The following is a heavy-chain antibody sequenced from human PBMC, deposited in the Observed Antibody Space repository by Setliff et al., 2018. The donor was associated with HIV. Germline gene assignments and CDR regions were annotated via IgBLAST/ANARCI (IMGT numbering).Heavy chain of an antibody. J-gene: IGHJ4*02. D-gene: IGHD6-6*01. CDR2: INIKNGNT. Sequence: ASVKVSCKASGYTFTSYGITWVRQAPGQGLEWMGWINIKNGNTNYEQKLQGRVTMTTDTSTSTAYMELRSLRSDDTAVYYCARDAPGNTEAAPGYWGQGTLVTVSS. CDR1: GYTFTSYG. V-gene: IGHV1-18*01. CDR3: ARDAPGNTEAAPGY.